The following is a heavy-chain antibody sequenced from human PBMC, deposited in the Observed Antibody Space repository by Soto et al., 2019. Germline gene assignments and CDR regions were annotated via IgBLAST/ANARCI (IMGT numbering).Heavy chain of an antibody. CDR1: GFTFSSYG. CDR2: IWYDGSNK. Sequence: QVQLVESGGGVVQPGRSLRLSCAASGFTFSSYGMHWVRQAPGKGLEWVAVIWYDGSNKYYADSVKGRFTISRYNSKNTLYLQMNSLRAEDTAVYYCASYCSGGSCYASYYYGMDVWGQGGAVTVSS. V-gene: IGHV3-33*01. J-gene: IGHJ6*02. CDR3: ASYCSGGSCYASYYYGMDV. D-gene: IGHD2-15*01.